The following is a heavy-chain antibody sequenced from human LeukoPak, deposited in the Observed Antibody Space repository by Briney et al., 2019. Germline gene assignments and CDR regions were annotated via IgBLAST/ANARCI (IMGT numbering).Heavy chain of an antibody. CDR1: GFTFSSYS. CDR3: AKDGGSEILSGAFDI. J-gene: IGHJ3*02. D-gene: IGHD2/OR15-2a*01. V-gene: IGHV3-30*02. Sequence: GGSLRLSCAASGFTFSSYSMHWVRQAPGKGLEWEAFIRYDGSNKYYADSVKGRFTISRDNSKNTLYLQMNSLRAEDTAVYYCAKDGGSEILSGAFDIWGQGTMVTVSS. CDR2: IRYDGSNK.